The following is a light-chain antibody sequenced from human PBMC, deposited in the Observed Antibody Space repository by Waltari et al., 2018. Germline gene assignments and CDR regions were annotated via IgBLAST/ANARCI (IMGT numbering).Light chain of an antibody. J-gene: IGLJ3*02. Sequence: NFMLTQLLSVSESPGKTVTISCTRSSGSIATNYVQWYQQRPGSSPTAVIYEDNQRPSGVPDRFSGSIDSSSNSASLTISGLKTEDEADYYCQSYDNRNHWVFGGGTKLTVL. CDR2: EDN. CDR3: QSYDNRNHWV. CDR1: SGSIATNY. V-gene: IGLV6-57*01.